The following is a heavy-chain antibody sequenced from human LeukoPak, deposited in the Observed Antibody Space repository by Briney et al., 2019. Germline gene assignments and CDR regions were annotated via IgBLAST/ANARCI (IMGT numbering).Heavy chain of an antibody. CDR2: MYNSGTG. CDR1: GASITRHPW. CDR3: ARGGNWDFDY. D-gene: IGHD7-27*01. Sequence: PSETLSLTCAVSGASITRHPWNWVRQPPGKGLEWIGEMYNSGTGTYKPSLRSRVTMFFDESKNHFSLKLDSVTAADTAVYYCARGGNWDFDYWGQGVLVIVSS. J-gene: IGHJ4*02. V-gene: IGHV4-4*02.